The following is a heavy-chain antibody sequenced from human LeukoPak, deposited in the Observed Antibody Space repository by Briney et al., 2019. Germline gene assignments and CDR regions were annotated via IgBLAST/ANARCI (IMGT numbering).Heavy chain of an antibody. Sequence: SETLSLTCAVYGGSFSGYYWSWIRQPPGKGLEWIGEINRSGSTNYNPSLKSRVTISIDTSKNQLSLQLTSVTAADTAVYYCARVTDWNDLDYWGQGTLVTVSS. CDR3: ARVTDWNDLDY. V-gene: IGHV4-34*01. CDR2: INRSGST. CDR1: GGSFSGYY. D-gene: IGHD1-1*01. J-gene: IGHJ4*02.